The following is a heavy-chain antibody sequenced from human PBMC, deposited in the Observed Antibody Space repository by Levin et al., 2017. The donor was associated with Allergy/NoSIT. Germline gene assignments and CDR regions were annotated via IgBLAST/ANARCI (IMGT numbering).Heavy chain of an antibody. D-gene: IGHD1-26*01. CDR2: ITGSGGST. CDR1: GFTFSNYA. J-gene: IGHJ4*02. Sequence: GGSLRLSCAASGFTFSNYAMTWVRQAPGKGLEWISAITGSGGSTSYADSVKGRFTISRDNSKNTLYLQMNSLRAEDTALYYCAKDFMFGIVGAIDYWGQGTLVTVSS. V-gene: IGHV3-23*01. CDR3: AKDFMFGIVGAIDY.